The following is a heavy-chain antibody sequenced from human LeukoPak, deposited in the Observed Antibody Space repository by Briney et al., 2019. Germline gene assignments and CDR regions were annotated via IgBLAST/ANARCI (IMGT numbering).Heavy chain of an antibody. Sequence: PGGSLRLSCAASGFTFSSYGMHWVRQAPGKGLEWVSVIYSGGSTYYADSVKGRFTVSRDNSKNTLFLQMNSLRAEDTAVYYCAKDGGLWVSAHWGDSWGRGTLVTVSS. CDR2: IYSGGST. CDR3: AKDGGLWVSAHWGDS. V-gene: IGHV3-NL1*01. CDR1: GFTFSSYG. D-gene: IGHD7-27*01. J-gene: IGHJ4*02.